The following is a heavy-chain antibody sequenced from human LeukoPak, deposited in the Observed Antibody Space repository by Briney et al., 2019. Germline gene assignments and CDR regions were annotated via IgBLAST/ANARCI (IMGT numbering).Heavy chain of an antibody. V-gene: IGHV3-7*01. CDR1: GLTFSTYW. J-gene: IGHJ4*02. D-gene: IGHD3-22*01. Sequence: PGGSLRLSCAASGLTFSTYWMSWVRQAPGKGLEWVANIKEDGSEKYYGESVKGRFTISRDNAKNSLYLQMNSLRAEDTAVYYCARDSSGYQWGQGTLVTVSS. CDR3: ARDSSGYQ. CDR2: IKEDGSEK.